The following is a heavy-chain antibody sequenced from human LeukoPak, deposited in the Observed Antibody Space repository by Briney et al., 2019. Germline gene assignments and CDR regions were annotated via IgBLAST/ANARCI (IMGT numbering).Heavy chain of an antibody. CDR3: AKDPIRGVRPYYFSS. V-gene: IGHV3-30*02. Sequence: GGSLRLSCAASGFTFSSYGMQWVRQAPGKGLEWVAFIHYDGSNKYYANSVKGRFTISRDNSKNTLYLHMNSLRAEDTAVYYCAKDPIRGVRPYYFSSWGQGPLVTVSS. D-gene: IGHD3-10*01. CDR2: IHYDGSNK. J-gene: IGHJ4*02. CDR1: GFTFSSYG.